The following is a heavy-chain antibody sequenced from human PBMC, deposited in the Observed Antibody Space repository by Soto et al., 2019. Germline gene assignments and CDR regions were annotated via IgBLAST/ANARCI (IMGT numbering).Heavy chain of an antibody. Sequence: SETLSLTCTVSGGSISSSSYYWGWIRQPPGKGLEWIGSIYYSGSTYYNPSLKSRVTISVDTSKNQFSLKLSSVTAADTAVYYCARHEWLRLPFDYWGQGTLVTVSS. CDR2: IYYSGST. CDR1: GGSISSSSYY. J-gene: IGHJ4*02. D-gene: IGHD5-12*01. V-gene: IGHV4-39*01. CDR3: ARHEWLRLPFDY.